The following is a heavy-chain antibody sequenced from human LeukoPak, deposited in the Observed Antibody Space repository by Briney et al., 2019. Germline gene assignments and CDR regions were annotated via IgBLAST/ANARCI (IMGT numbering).Heavy chain of an antibody. CDR1: RFTFSNYW. J-gene: IGHJ4*02. V-gene: IGHV3-74*01. Sequence: GGSLRLSCAASRFTFSNYWMHWVRQAPGKGLVWVSRINSDGSSTSYADSVKGRFTISRDNAKNTLYLQMNSLRAEDTAVYYCARDGEGYCSSTSCRTLLDYWGQGTLVTVSS. D-gene: IGHD2-2*01. CDR2: INSDGSST. CDR3: ARDGEGYCSSTSCRTLLDY.